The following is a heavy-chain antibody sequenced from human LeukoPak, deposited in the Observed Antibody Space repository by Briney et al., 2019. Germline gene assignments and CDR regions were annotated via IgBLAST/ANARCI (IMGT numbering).Heavy chain of an antibody. CDR2: ISDSGTGT. CDR1: GFTFSSYA. V-gene: IGHV3-23*01. CDR3: AKDHIRRDGYSDFDY. J-gene: IGHJ4*02. D-gene: IGHD5-24*01. Sequence: GGSLRLSCAASGFTFSSYAMSWVRQAPGKGLEWVSGISDSGTGTYYADSVKGRFTISRDNSKNTMFLQMNSLRAEDTAVYYCAKDHIRRDGYSDFDYWGQGTLVTVSS.